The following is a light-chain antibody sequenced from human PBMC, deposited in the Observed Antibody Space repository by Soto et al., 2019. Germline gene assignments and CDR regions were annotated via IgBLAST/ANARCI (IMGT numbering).Light chain of an antibody. CDR2: STS. J-gene: IGKJ1*01. CDR1: QSVSSTY. CDR3: QQYGSSPRT. V-gene: IGKV3-20*01. Sequence: EIVLTQSPGTLYLSPGERATLSCRASQSVSSTYLAWYQQKPGQATRLLIYSTSVRATGIPDSFSGSGSGTGFTLTISRLEPEDFAVYFCQQYGSSPRTFGQGTKVEIK.